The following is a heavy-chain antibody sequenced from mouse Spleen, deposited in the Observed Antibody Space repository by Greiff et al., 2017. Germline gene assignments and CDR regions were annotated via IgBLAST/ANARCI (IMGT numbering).Heavy chain of an antibody. D-gene: IGHD2-3*01. Sequence: VQLQQSGPELVKPGASVKISCKASGYSFTGYYMNWVKQSPEKSLEWIGEINPSTGGTTYNQKFKAKATLTADKSSSTAYMQLSSLTYEDSAVYYCARGGYYDAPYYFDYWGQGTTLTVSS. V-gene: IGHV1-42*01. CDR1: GYSFTGYY. CDR3: ARGGYYDAPYYFDY. J-gene: IGHJ2*01. CDR2: INPSTGGT.